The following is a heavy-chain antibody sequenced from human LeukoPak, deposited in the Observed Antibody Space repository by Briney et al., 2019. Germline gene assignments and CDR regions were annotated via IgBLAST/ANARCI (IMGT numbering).Heavy chain of an antibody. D-gene: IGHD6-13*01. J-gene: IGHJ5*02. CDR3: ARALAVAGIADWFDP. Sequence: ASVKVSCKASGYTFTSYDINWVRQATGQGLEWMGWMNPNSGNTGYAQKFQGRVTITRNTSISTAYMELSSLRSEDTAVYYCARALAVAGIADWFDPWGQGTLVTVSS. V-gene: IGHV1-8*03. CDR1: GYTFTSYD. CDR2: MNPNSGNT.